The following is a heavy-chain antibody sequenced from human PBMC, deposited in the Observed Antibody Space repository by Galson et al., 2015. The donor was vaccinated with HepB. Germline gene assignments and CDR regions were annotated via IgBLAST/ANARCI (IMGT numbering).Heavy chain of an antibody. D-gene: IGHD1-1*01. CDR3: ATRTETRDWYFDL. V-gene: IGHV3-53*01. CDR1: GITVSGNY. Sequence: SLRLSCAASGITVSGNYLMWVRQAPGNGLEWVSIIFGNSYTTYTDSVKGRFILSRDNSKNTVYLQMNSLRAEDTAVYYCATRTETRDWYFDLWGRGTLVTVSS. CDR2: IFGNSYT. J-gene: IGHJ2*01.